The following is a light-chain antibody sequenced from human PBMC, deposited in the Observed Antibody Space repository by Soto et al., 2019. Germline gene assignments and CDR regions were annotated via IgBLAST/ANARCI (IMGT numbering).Light chain of an antibody. J-gene: IGLJ1*01. CDR1: RRDVGGYNY. CDR3: CSYAATYTFFV. Sequence: QSVLTQPRSVSGSPGQSVTISCTGTRRDVGGYNYVSWYQEHPGKAPKLMIYDVSKRPSGVPDRFSGSKSGNTASLTISGLQAEDEADYYCCSYAATYTFFVFGTGTKVTVL. V-gene: IGLV2-11*01. CDR2: DVS.